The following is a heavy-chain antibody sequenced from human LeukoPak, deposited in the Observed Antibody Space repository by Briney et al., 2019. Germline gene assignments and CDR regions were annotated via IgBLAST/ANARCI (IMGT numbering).Heavy chain of an antibody. J-gene: IGHJ4*02. V-gene: IGHV7-4-1*02. D-gene: IGHD3-3*01. CDR3: VREYGTMAFDY. CDR2: INTINGNP. CDR1: GYTFTTYA. Sequence: GASVKVSCKASGYTFTTYAIHWVRQAPGQRLEWMGWINTINGNPTYAQGFTGRFAFSLDTSVRTAYLQVNSLKGEDTAVYYCVREYGTMAFDYWGQGTLVTVSS.